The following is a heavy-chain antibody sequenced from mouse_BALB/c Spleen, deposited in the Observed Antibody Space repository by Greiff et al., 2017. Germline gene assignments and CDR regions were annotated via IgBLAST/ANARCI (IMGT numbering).Heavy chain of an antibody. V-gene: IGHV1S81*02. D-gene: IGHD1-1*01. CDR2: INPSNGRT. J-gene: IGHJ4*01. CDR3: ARGTVVAPYYYAMDY. CDR1: GYTFTSYW. Sequence: VQLQQSGAELVKPGASVKLSCKASGYTFTSYWMHWVKQRPGQGLEWIGEINPSNGRTNYNEKFKSKATLTVDKSSSTAYMQLSSLTSEDSAVYYCARGTVVAPYYYAMDYWGQGTSVTVSS.